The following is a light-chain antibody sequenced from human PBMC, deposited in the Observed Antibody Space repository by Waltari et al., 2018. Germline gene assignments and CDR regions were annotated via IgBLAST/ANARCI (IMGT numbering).Light chain of an antibody. CDR1: SLRPYV. J-gene: IGLJ2*01. V-gene: IGLV3-19*01. CDR2: GKN. Sequence: SSELTQDRALSVAFGQTVWITCQGDSLRPYVANWYQQKTGQAPVLVVDGKNNRPSGIPDRFSGSGSGNTASLTITGAQAEDEGDYYCHSRDSSGHLVVFGGGTKLTVL. CDR3: HSRDSSGHLVV.